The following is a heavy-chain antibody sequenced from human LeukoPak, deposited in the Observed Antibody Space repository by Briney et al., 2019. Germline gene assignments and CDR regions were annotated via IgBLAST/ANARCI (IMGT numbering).Heavy chain of an antibody. Sequence: GESLKISCKGSGYSFTSYWIGWVRQMPGKGLEWMGIIYPGDSDTRYSPSFQGQVTISADKSISTAYLQWSSLKASDTAMYYCARQTRYFDWLPDAFDIWGQGTMVTVSS. CDR3: ARQTRYFDWLPDAFDI. J-gene: IGHJ3*02. CDR1: GYSFTSYW. D-gene: IGHD3-9*01. V-gene: IGHV5-51*01. CDR2: IYPGDSDT.